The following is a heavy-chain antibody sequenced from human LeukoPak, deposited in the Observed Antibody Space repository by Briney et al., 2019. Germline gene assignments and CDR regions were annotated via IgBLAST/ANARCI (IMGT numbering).Heavy chain of an antibody. Sequence: SVKVSCKASGGTFSSSAISWVRQAPGQGLEWMGRIIPILGIANYAQKFQGRVTITADKSTSTAYMELSSLRSEDTAVYYCARDTLVDTAMVRNYYGMDVWGQGTTVTVSS. V-gene: IGHV1-69*04. D-gene: IGHD5-18*01. CDR3: ARDTLVDTAMVRNYYGMDV. CDR1: GGTFSSSA. CDR2: IIPILGIA. J-gene: IGHJ6*02.